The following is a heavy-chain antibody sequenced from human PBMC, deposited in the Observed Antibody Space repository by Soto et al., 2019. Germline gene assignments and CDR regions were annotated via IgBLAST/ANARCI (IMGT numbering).Heavy chain of an antibody. J-gene: IGHJ4*02. Sequence: QVQLVQSGAEVKKPGSSVKVSCKASGGTFSSYAISWVRQAPGQGLEWMGGIIPIFGTANYAQKFQGRVTITADESTSTAYMVLSSLRSEDTAVYYCASGSGSYYLYYFDYWGQGTLVTVSS. CDR2: IIPIFGTA. CDR3: ASGSGSYYLYYFDY. D-gene: IGHD3-10*01. V-gene: IGHV1-69*01. CDR1: GGTFSSYA.